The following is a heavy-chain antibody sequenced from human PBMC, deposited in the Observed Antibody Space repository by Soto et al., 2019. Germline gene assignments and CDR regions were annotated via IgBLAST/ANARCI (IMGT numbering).Heavy chain of an antibody. J-gene: IGHJ6*02. D-gene: IGHD3-10*01. V-gene: IGHV3-30*18. CDR1: GFTFSNYG. Sequence: PGGSLRLSCAASGFTFSNYGMHWVRQARGKGLEWVAVVSYDGDNKYYADSVKGRFTISRDNSKNTLYPQMNSLRAEDTAVYYCAKDIALVRGVIIDMDVWGQGTTVTVSS. CDR3: AKDIALVRGVIIDMDV. CDR2: VSYDGDNK.